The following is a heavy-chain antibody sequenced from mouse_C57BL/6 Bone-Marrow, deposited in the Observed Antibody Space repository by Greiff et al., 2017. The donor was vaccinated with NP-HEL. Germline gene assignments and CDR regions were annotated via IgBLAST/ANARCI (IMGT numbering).Heavy chain of an antibody. J-gene: IGHJ3*01. CDR2: IRSKSNNYAT. V-gene: IGHV10-1*01. CDR1: GFSFNTYA. Sequence: EVQLVESGGGLVQPKGSLKLSCAASGFSFNTYAMNWVRQAPGKGLEWVARIRSKSNNYATYYADSVKDRFTISKDDSESMLYLQMNKLKTEDTAMYDGVRPESDYDGFAYWGQGTLVTVAA. D-gene: IGHD2-4*01. CDR3: VRPESDYDGFAY.